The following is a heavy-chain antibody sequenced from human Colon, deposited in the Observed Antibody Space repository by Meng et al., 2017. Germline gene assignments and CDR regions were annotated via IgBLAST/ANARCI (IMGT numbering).Heavy chain of an antibody. CDR1: ILIFSDYY. CDR3: ATTGSRSSGS. D-gene: IGHD3-22*01. CDR2: ISTTGSIA. J-gene: IGHJ4*02. V-gene: IGHV3-11*01. Sequence: QVHPLVSTRGCVKRRGSLRLSWASSILIFSDYYMAWIRQTPGKGLEWVSYISTTGSIAYYADSVKGRFTISRDNAKNSVYLQMNSLRAEDTAVYYCATTGSRSSGSWGQGTLVTVSS.